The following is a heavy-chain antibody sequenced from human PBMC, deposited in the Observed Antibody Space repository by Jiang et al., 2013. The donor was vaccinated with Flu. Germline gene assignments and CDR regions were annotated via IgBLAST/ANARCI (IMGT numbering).Heavy chain of an antibody. D-gene: IGHD6-13*01. J-gene: IGHJ6*02. CDR1: GFTFSSYG. Sequence: VQPGRSLRLSCAASGFTFSSYGMHWVRQAPGKGLEWVAVIWYDGSNKYYADSVKGRFTISRDNSKNTLYLQMNSLRAEDTAVYYCARDTRGDSSSWYWPGDYYYYYGMDVWGQGTTVTVSS. CDR2: IWYDGSNK. CDR3: ARDTRGDSSSWYWPGDYYYYYGMDV. V-gene: IGHV3-33*01.